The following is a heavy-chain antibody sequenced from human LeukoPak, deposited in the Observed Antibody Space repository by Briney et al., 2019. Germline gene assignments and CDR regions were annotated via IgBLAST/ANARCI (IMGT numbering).Heavy chain of an antibody. V-gene: IGHV5-51*01. CDR2: IYPGDSDT. CDR1: GYSFTSYW. Sequence: GESLKISCKGSGYSFTSYWIGWVRQMPGKGLEWMGIIYPGDSDTRYSPPFQGQVTISADKSISTAYLQWSSLKASDTAMYYCARSYYYDSSGYRLGAFDIWGQGTMVTVSS. J-gene: IGHJ3*02. CDR3: ARSYYYDSSGYRLGAFDI. D-gene: IGHD3-22*01.